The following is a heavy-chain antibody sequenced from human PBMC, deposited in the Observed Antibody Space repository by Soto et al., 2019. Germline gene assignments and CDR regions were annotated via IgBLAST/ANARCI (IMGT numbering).Heavy chain of an antibody. D-gene: IGHD3-16*02. J-gene: IGHJ3*02. CDR1: GGSISSYY. Sequence: PSETLSLTCTVSGGSISSYYWSWIRQPPGKGLEWIGYIYYSGSTNYNPSLKSRVTISVDTSKNQFSLKLSSVTAADTAVYYCARDYPWGLRLGELSLYRAFDIWGQGTMVTV. CDR3: ARDYPWGLRLGELSLYRAFDI. V-gene: IGHV4-59*01. CDR2: IYYSGST.